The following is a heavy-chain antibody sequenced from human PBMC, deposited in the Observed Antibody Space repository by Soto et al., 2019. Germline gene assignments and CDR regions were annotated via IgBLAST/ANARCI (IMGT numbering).Heavy chain of an antibody. D-gene: IGHD3-10*01. CDR1: GGSISSGDYY. CDR2: IYYSGST. J-gene: IGHJ4*02. Sequence: SETLSLTCTVSGGSISSGDYYWSWIRQPPGKGLEWIGYIYYSGSTYYNPSLKSRVTISVDTSKNQFSLKLSSVTAADTAVYYCARDPSYGSGSYPSYWGQGTLVTVS. V-gene: IGHV4-30-4*01. CDR3: ARDPSYGSGSYPSY.